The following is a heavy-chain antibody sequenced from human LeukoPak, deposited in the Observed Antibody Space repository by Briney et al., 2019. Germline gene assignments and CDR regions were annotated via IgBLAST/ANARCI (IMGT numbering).Heavy chain of an antibody. J-gene: IGHJ3*02. V-gene: IGHV4-59*08. CDR3: ARHGLWAGPALDI. CDR2: IYYSGST. Sequence: RTSETLSLTCTVSGGSISSYYWSWIRQPPGKGLEWIGYIYYSGSTNYNPSLKSRVTISVDTSKNQFSLKPSSVTAADTAVYYCARHGLWAGPALDIWGQGTMVTVSS. CDR1: GGSISSYY. D-gene: IGHD3-16*01.